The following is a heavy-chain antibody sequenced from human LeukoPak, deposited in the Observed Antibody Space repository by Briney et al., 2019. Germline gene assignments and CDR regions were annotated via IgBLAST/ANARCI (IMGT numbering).Heavy chain of an antibody. CDR2: ISPNNGNT. J-gene: IGHJ3*02. D-gene: IGHD1-1*01. CDR3: TRVRNSNNWWGASDI. CDR1: GYTFDTSS. V-gene: IGHV1-18*01. Sequence: ASVKVSCKAFGYTFDTSSISWVRQAPGQRLEWMGWISPNNGNTHYAQGVQGRVTMTTDTSRSTAYMELRSLRSDDTAMYYCTRVRNSNNWWGASDIWGQGTMVTVSS.